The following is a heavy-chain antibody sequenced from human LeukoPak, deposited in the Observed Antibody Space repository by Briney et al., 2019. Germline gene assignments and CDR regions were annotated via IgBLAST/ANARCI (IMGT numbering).Heavy chain of an antibody. Sequence: PGGSLRLSRAASGFTFNSYAMYWVRQAPGKGLEWVSSISGGKDSTYYADSVKGRFTISRDNSRSTLYLQMNNLRADDTALYYCATKRGQGTQLNYNWFDPWGQGTLVTVSS. CDR2: ISGGKDST. D-gene: IGHD1-1*01. V-gene: IGHV3-23*01. J-gene: IGHJ5*02. CDR1: GFTFNSYA. CDR3: ATKRGQGTQLNYNWFDP.